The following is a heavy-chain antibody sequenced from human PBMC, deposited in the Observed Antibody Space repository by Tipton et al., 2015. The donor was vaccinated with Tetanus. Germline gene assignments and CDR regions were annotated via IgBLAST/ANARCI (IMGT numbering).Heavy chain of an antibody. CDR1: GGSISSGAYY. J-gene: IGHJ2*01. CDR2: IYYSGST. CDR3: ARTQPIGWYFDL. Sequence: LRLSCTVSGGSISSGAYYWSWIRQHPGKGLEWIGYIYYSGSTFYNPSLKSRVTISVDTSKNQFSLKLSSVTAADTAAYYCARTQPIGWYFDLWGRGTLLTVSS. V-gene: IGHV4-31*02. D-gene: IGHD1-1*01.